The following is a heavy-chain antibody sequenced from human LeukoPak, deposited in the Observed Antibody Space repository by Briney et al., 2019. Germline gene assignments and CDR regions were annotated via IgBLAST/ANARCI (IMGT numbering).Heavy chain of an antibody. CDR2: INHSGST. D-gene: IGHD4-23*01. V-gene: IGHV4-34*01. J-gene: IGHJ4*02. Sequence: PSETLSLTCAVYGGSFSGYYWSWIRQPPGKGLEWIGEINHSGSTNYNPSLKSRVTISVDTSKNQFSLKLSSVTAADTAVCYCARGAVVTPRGYFDYWGQGTLVTVSS. CDR1: GGSFSGYY. CDR3: ARGAVVTPRGYFDY.